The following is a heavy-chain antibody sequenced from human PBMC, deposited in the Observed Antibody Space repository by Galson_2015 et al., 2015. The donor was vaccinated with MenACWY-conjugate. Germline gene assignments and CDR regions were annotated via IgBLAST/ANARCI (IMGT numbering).Heavy chain of an antibody. CDR1: GFTFSSYW. CDR2: VNSDGSGT. J-gene: IGHJ6*03. Sequence: SLRLSCAASGFTFSSYWMHWVRQAPGKGLVWVSRVNSDGSGTGYADSVKGRFTISGDNAKHMLFLQMNSLKVEDTAVYYCARSYVPGSDRKNYYMDVWGRGTTVTVSS. V-gene: IGHV3-74*01. CDR3: ARSYVPGSDRKNYYMDV. D-gene: IGHD3-16*01.